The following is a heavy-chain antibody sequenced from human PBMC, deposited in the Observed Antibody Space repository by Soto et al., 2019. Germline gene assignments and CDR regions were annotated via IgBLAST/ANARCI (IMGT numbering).Heavy chain of an antibody. CDR3: ARENVGVFDY. V-gene: IGHV1-18*01. CDR1: GYTFTSYG. D-gene: IGHD1-26*01. J-gene: IGHJ4*02. CDR2: LSAYNGNT. Sequence: ASVKVSCKASGYTFTSYGISWVRPAPLQGLEWMVWLSAYNGNTNYAQKLQGRVTMTKDTSTSTAYMELRSLRSDDTAVYYCARENVGVFDYWGQGPLVTVSS.